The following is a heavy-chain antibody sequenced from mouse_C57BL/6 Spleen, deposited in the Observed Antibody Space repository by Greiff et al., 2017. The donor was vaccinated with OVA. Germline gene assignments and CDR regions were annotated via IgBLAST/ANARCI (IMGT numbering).Heavy chain of an antibody. J-gene: IGHJ1*03. Sequence: VQLQQSGPELVKPGASVKMSCKASGYTFTDYNMHWVKQSHGKSLEWIGYINPNNGGTSYNQKFKGKATLTVNKSSSTAYMELRRLTSEDSAVYYCAREWVLSPLSFDVWGTGTTVTVSS. CDR1: GYTFTDYN. CDR2: INPNNGGT. D-gene: IGHD1-3*01. CDR3: AREWVLSPLSFDV. V-gene: IGHV1-22*01.